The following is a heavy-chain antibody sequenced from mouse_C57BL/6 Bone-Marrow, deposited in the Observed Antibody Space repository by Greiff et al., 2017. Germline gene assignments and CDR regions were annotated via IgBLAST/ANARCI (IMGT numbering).Heavy chain of an antibody. CDR2: INPYNGDT. CDR1: GYSFTGYF. D-gene: IGHD2-3*01. CDR3: ARGGGYYVEGWYFDV. V-gene: IGHV1-20*01. Sequence: EVQLQQSGPELVKPGDSVKISCKASGYSFTGYFMNWVMQSHGKSLEWIGRINPYNGDTFYNQKFKGKATLTVDKSSSTANMGLRSLTSDDSAVYYCARGGGYYVEGWYFDVWGTGTTVTVSS. J-gene: IGHJ1*03.